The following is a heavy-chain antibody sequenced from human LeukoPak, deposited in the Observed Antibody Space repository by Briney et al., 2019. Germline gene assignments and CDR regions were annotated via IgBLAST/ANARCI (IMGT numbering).Heavy chain of an antibody. Sequence: GGSLRLSCAASGFDFSTYEMNWVRQAPGKGLEWVSYISSSGNTIYYADSVKGRFTISRDNAKNSLYLQMNSLRAEDTAVYYCSSKIVVTTTGWLFDYWGPGSLVTVSS. J-gene: IGHJ4*02. V-gene: IGHV3-48*03. CDR1: GFDFSTYE. D-gene: IGHD5-12*01. CDR3: SSKIVVTTTGWLFDY. CDR2: ISSSGNTI.